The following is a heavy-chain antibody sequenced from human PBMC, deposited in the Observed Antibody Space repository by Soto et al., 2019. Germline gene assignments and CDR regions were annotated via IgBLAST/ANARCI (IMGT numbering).Heavy chain of an antibody. CDR2: MGGANGDT. CDR3: AKDRVNHNSVWDPFDI. J-gene: IGHJ3*02. Sequence: EVQMLESGGGLVQPGGSLRLSCAASGFIFSNYAMSWVRQAPGKGLEWVAGMGGANGDTYYADSVRGRFANSRDNSKSTLFLQMNSLRAEDTAVYYCAKDRVNHNSVWDPFDIWGQGTMVTVSS. D-gene: IGHD2-21*01. V-gene: IGHV3-23*01. CDR1: GFIFSNYA.